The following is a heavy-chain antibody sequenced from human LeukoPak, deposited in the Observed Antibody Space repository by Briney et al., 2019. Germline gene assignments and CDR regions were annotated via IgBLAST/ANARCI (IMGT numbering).Heavy chain of an antibody. CDR3: ARLPYYDSSGYSNYYFDY. CDR1: GYTFTGYY. J-gene: IGHJ4*02. Sequence: ASVKVSCKASGYTFTGYYMHWVRQAPGQGLEWMGWINPNSGGTNYAQKFQGRVTMTRDTSISTAYMELSRLRSDDTAVYYCARLPYYDSSGYSNYYFDYWGQGTLVTVSS. D-gene: IGHD3-22*01. CDR2: INPNSGGT. V-gene: IGHV1-2*02.